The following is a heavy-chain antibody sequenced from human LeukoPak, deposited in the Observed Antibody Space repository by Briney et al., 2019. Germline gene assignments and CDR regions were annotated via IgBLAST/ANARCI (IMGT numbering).Heavy chain of an antibody. CDR2: ISSNSKYT. J-gene: IGHJ4*02. V-gene: IGHV3-11*05. Sequence: GRSLRLSCAASGFMFSDYFMSWIRQAPGKELEWNSYISSNSKYTKYADSVKGRFTISRDNAKKSLYLQMNSLRAEDTAVYYCARDNGNKYYFDYWGQGTLVTVSS. D-gene: IGHD2-8*01. CDR3: ARDNGNKYYFDY. CDR1: GFMFSDYF.